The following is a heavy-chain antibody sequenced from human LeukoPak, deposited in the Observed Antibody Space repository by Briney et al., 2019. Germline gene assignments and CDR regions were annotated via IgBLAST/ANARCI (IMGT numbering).Heavy chain of an antibody. V-gene: IGHV3-21*01. CDR3: ASGSSRWYVIDY. J-gene: IGHJ4*02. CDR1: GFTLSSFS. CDR2: ISSSTRYI. Sequence: GGSLRLSCAASGFTLSSFSMNWVRQAPGKGLEWVSSISSSTRYIYYADSVKGRFTISRDNAKNSVFLQMNSLRIEDTAVYYCASGSSRWYVIDYWGQGTLVTVSS. D-gene: IGHD6-13*01.